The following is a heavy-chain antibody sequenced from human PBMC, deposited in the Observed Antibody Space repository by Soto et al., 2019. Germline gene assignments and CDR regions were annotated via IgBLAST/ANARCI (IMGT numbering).Heavy chain of an antibody. Sequence: SETLSLTCTVSGDSISGGASFWSWVRQPPGKGLEWIANVYYSGSSYYNPSLKSRLTISVDTTKNQFSLQLKSMTAADTAVYYCAKLSCTSSTCYFPGWFDPWGQGTLVTVSS. D-gene: IGHD2-2*01. CDR3: AKLSCTSSTCYFPGWFDP. J-gene: IGHJ5*02. V-gene: IGHV4-31*03. CDR1: GDSISGGASF. CDR2: VYYSGSS.